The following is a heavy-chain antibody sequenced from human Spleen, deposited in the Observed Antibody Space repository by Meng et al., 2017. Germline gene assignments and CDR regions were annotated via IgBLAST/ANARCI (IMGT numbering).Heavy chain of an antibody. CDR1: GGSISSGGYY. V-gene: IGHV4-31*02. J-gene: IGHJ3*02. CDR2: IYYSGST. CDR3: ARAPTYCNGGSRYSGGAFDI. Sequence: SETLSLTCTVSGGSISSGGYYWSWNRQHPGKGLEWIGYIYYSGSTYYNPSPKSRVTISVDTSKNQFSLKLTFVTAADTALYYCARAPTYCNGGSRYSGGAFDIWGQGAMVTVSS. D-gene: IGHD2-15*01.